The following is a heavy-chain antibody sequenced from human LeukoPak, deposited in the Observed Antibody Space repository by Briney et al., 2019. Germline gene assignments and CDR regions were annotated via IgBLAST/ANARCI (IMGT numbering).Heavy chain of an antibody. J-gene: IGHJ4*02. CDR1: GFTFSSYG. Sequence: PGRSLRLSCAASGFTFSSYGMHWVRQAPGKGLEWVAVIWYDGSNKYYADSVKGRFTISRDNSKNTLYLQMNSLRAEDTAVYYCARGDSPDSLRPFDYWGQGTLVTVSS. V-gene: IGHV3-33*01. D-gene: IGHD3-22*01. CDR3: ARGDSPDSLRPFDY. CDR2: IWYDGSNK.